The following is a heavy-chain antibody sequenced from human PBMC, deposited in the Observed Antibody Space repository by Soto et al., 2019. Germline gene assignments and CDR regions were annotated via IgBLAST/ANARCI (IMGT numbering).Heavy chain of an antibody. Sequence: PSETLSLTCTVSGGSISSGGYYWSWIRQHPGEGLEWIGEIYYSGSTNYNPSLKSRVTISVDTSKNQFSLKLSSVTAADTAVYYCARGRRDGYKRFDYWGQGTLVTVSS. V-gene: IGHV4-31*03. J-gene: IGHJ4*02. D-gene: IGHD5-12*01. CDR3: ARGRRDGYKRFDY. CDR1: GGSISSGGYY. CDR2: IYYSGST.